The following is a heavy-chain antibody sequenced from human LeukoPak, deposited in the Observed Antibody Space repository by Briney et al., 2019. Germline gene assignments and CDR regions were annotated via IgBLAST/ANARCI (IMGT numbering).Heavy chain of an antibody. V-gene: IGHV6-1*01. CDR2: TYYRSKWYN. D-gene: IGHD3-10*01. CDR3: AREHLWFAELFPSHWFDP. J-gene: IGHJ5*02. CDR1: GDSVSSNSAA. Sequence: SQTLSLTCAISGDSVSSNSAAWNWIRQSPSRGLEWLGRTYYRSKWYNDYAVSVKSLITINPNTSKNQFSLQLNSVTPEDTAVYYCAREHLWFAELFPSHWFDPWGQGTLVTVSS.